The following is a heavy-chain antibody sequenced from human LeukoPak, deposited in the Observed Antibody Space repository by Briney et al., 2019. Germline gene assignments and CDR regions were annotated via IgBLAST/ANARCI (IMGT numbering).Heavy chain of an antibody. J-gene: IGHJ4*02. CDR3: AKDYDFWSGYYTPGAYFDY. Sequence: PGGSLRLSCAASGFTFSSYSMNWVRQAPGKGLEGVPSIRISSSYIYSADSVKGRFTISRDNSKNTLYLQMNSLRAEDTAVYYCAKDYDFWSGYYTPGAYFDYWGQGTLVTVSS. D-gene: IGHD3-3*01. CDR1: GFTFSSYS. V-gene: IGHV3-21*04. CDR2: IRISSSYI.